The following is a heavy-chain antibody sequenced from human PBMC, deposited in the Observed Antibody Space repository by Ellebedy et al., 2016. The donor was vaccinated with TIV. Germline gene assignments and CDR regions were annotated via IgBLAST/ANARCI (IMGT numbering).Heavy chain of an antibody. V-gene: IGHV3-64*01. CDR3: VRGRGERGYDYDY. CDR2: ISGNGDKT. CDR1: GFTFNSYT. D-gene: IGHD5-12*01. J-gene: IGHJ4*02. Sequence: GESLKISCATSGFTFNSYTMHWVRQAPGKGLEYISAISGNGDKTYYVNSVKGRFTISRDNSKNTLHLQMDSLRPEDMAVYYCVRGRGERGYDYDYWGQGTLVTVSS.